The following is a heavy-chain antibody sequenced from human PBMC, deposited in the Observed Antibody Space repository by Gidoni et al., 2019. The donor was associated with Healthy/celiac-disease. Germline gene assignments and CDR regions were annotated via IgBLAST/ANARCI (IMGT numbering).Heavy chain of an antibody. J-gene: IGHJ6*02. CDR3: ARERGYCSGGSCYSVQYYYYGMDV. CDR2: INHSGST. D-gene: IGHD2-15*01. CDR1: GGSFSGYY. Sequence: QVQLQQWGAGLLKPSETLSLTCAVYGGSFSGYYWSWIRQPPGKGLEWIGEINHSGSTNYNPSLKSRVTISVDTSKNQFSLKLSSVTAADTAVYYCARERGYCSGGSCYSVQYYYYGMDVWGQGTTVTVSS. V-gene: IGHV4-34*01.